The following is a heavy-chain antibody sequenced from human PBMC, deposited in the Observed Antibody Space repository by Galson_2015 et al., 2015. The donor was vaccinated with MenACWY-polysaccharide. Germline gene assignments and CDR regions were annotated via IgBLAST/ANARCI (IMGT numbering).Heavy chain of an antibody. Sequence: SLRLSCAASGFSFSDYHMNWVRQAPGKGLEWVSIISSSASNIYYADSVKGRFTISRDNAKNTLYLQMNSLRAEDTAIYYCVRATGGSDYWGQGTLVTVSS. CDR3: VRATGGSDY. J-gene: IGHJ4*02. D-gene: IGHD3-16*01. CDR1: GFSFSDYH. CDR2: ISSSASNI. V-gene: IGHV3-21*01.